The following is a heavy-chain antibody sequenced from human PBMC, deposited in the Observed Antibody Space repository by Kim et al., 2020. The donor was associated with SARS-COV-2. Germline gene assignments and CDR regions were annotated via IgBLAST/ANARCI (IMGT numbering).Heavy chain of an antibody. CDR1: GGTFSSYA. D-gene: IGHD3-10*01. J-gene: IGHJ4*02. CDR3: ARAQLLWFGGDPRQSYFDY. CDR2: IIPIFGTA. Sequence: SVKVSCKASGGTFSSYAISWVRQAPGQGLEWMGGIIPIFGTANYAQKFQGRVTITADESTSTAYMELSSLRSEDTAVYYCARAQLLWFGGDPRQSYFDYWGQGTLVTVSS. V-gene: IGHV1-69*13.